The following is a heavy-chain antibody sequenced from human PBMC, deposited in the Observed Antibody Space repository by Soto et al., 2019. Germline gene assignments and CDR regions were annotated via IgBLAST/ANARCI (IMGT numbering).Heavy chain of an antibody. Sequence: EVQLLESGGGLVQPGGSLRLSCEVSGLTFSNYAMNWVRQAPGKGLEWVSSISGSGAGTYYADSVKGRFTISRDNAKNTLYLQMNSLRAEDTAVYSCAKDGHSGYDYFDYWGQGTLVTVSS. V-gene: IGHV3-23*01. CDR1: GLTFSNYA. CDR2: ISGSGAGT. D-gene: IGHD5-12*01. CDR3: AKDGHSGYDYFDY. J-gene: IGHJ4*02.